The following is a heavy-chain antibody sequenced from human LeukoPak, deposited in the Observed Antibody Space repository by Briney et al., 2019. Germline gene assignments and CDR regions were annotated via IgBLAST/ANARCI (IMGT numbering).Heavy chain of an antibody. CDR3: ARVQYYDFWSGYYTGSWDYYYYMDV. V-gene: IGHV4-30-4*01. CDR2: IYYSGST. D-gene: IGHD3-3*01. J-gene: IGHJ6*03. CDR1: GGSISSGDYY. Sequence: PSETLSLTCTVSGGSISSGDYYWSWIRQPPGKGLEWIGYIYYSGSTYYNPSLKSRVTISVDTSKNQFSLKLSSVTAADTAVYYCARVQYYDFWSGYYTGSWDYYYYMDVWGKGTRSPSP.